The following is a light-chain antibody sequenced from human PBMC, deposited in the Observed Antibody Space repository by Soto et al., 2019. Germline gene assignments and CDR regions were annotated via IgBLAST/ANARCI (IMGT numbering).Light chain of an antibody. Sequence: QSVLTQPPSASGTPGQRVTISCSGSSSNIGSNYVYWYQQLLGTAPKLLIYRNNQRPSGGPDRLAGSKSGTSASLAISGLRSEDEADYYCAAWDDSLSAVVFGGGTKLTVL. V-gene: IGLV1-47*01. CDR2: RNN. CDR3: AAWDDSLSAVV. CDR1: SSNIGSNY. J-gene: IGLJ2*01.